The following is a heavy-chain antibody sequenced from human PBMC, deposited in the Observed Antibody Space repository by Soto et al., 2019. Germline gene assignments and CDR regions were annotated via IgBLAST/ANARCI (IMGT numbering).Heavy chain of an antibody. V-gene: IGHV1-69*01. D-gene: IGHD2-2*01. CDR3: ARSTLFCSSTSCYYYYYGMDV. J-gene: IGHJ6*02. CDR1: GGTFSSYA. Sequence: QVQLVQSGAEVKKPGSSVKDSCKASGGTFSSYAISWVRQAPGQGLEWMGGIIPIFGTANYAQKFQGRVTITADESTSTAYMELSSLRSEDTAVYYCARSTLFCSSTSCYYYYYGMDVWGQGTTVTVSS. CDR2: IIPIFGTA.